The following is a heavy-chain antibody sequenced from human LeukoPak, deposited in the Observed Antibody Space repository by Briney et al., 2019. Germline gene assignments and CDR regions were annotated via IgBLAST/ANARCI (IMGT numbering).Heavy chain of an antibody. CDR1: GFTVSSNY. CDR3: ASRTYSSGLYY. J-gene: IGHJ4*02. Sequence: GGSLRLSGAASGFTVSSNYMSWVRQAPGKGLEWFSVIYSGGSTYYADSVKGRFTISRHNSKNTLYLQMNSLRAEDTAVYYCASRTYSSGLYYWGQGTLVTVSS. V-gene: IGHV3-53*04. CDR2: IYSGGST. D-gene: IGHD6-19*01.